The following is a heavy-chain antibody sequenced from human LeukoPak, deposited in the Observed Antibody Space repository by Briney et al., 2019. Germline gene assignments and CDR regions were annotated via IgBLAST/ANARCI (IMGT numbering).Heavy chain of an antibody. D-gene: IGHD4-17*01. V-gene: IGHV4-34*01. Sequence: PSETLSLTCAVYGGSFSGYYWSWIRQPPGKGLEWIGEINHSGSTNYNPSLKSRVTISVDTSKNQFSLKLSSATAADTAVYYCARANGVPEYGMDVWGQGTTVTVSS. CDR3: ARANGVPEYGMDV. CDR2: INHSGST. J-gene: IGHJ6*02. CDR1: GGSFSGYY.